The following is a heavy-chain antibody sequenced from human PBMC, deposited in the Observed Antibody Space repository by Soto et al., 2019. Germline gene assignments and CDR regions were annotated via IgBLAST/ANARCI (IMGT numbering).Heavy chain of an antibody. CDR3: AKDPTSYDSGAQFDS. V-gene: IGHV3-23*01. D-gene: IGHD3-22*01. CDR2: ISGGGGST. Sequence: EVKLLESGGRLVQPGGSLRLSCAASGFSFNIFAMNWVRQAPGQGLEWVSGISGGGGSTYYADSVKGRFTISRDNSNNTLYLQMNSLRAEDTAVYYCAKDPTSYDSGAQFDSWGQGTLVTVSS. CDR1: GFSFNIFA. J-gene: IGHJ4*02.